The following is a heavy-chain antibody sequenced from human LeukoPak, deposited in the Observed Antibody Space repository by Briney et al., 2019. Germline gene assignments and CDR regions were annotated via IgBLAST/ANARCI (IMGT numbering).Heavy chain of an antibody. D-gene: IGHD1-26*01. CDR1: GFTFSTYA. J-gene: IGHJ4*02. CDR3: VRSGSYYIGFYFDH. CDR2: ISGSGGST. Sequence: GGSLRLSCAASGFTFSTYAMSWVRQAPGKGLEWVSAISGSGGSTYYADSVKGRFTISRDNSKNTLYLQMNSLRAEDTAVYYCVRSGSYYIGFYFDHWGQGTLVTVSS. V-gene: IGHV3-23*01.